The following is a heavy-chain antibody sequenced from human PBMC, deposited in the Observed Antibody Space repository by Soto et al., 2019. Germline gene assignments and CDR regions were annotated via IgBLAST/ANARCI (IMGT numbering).Heavy chain of an antibody. CDR2: IIPIFGTA. V-gene: IGHV1-69*06. Sequence: SVKFSCKASGGTFSSYAISWVRQAPGQGLEWMGGIIPIFGTANYAQKFQGRVTITADKSTSTAYMELSSLRSEDTAVYYCARDQSLGDTAMCDAFDIWGQGTMVTVSS. D-gene: IGHD5-18*01. CDR3: ARDQSLGDTAMCDAFDI. J-gene: IGHJ3*02. CDR1: GGTFSSYA.